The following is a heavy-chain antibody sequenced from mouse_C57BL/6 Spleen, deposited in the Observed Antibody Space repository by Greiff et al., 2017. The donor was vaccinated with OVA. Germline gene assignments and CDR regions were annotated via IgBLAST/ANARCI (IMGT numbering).Heavy chain of an antibody. Sequence: QVQLQQSGAELVRPGASVKLSCKASGYTFTSYGISWVKQSTGQGLEWIGEIYPSSGNTYYNEKFKGKATLTADKSSSTAYMELRSLTSEDSAVYCSEDYINYYGSSYWYYFDYWGKGTTLTVSS. V-gene: IGHV1-81*01. J-gene: IGHJ2*01. CDR3: EDYINYYGSSYWYYFDY. CDR2: IYPSSGNT. D-gene: IGHD1-1*01. CDR1: GYTFTSYG.